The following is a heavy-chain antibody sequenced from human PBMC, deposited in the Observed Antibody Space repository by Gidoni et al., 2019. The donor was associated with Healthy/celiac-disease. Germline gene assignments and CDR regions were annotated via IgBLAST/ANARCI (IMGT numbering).Heavy chain of an antibody. CDR2: INPNSGGT. D-gene: IGHD6-6*01. V-gene: IGHV1-2*02. CDR1: GYTFTGYY. CDR3: ARTSIAARRGTYYFDY. Sequence: QVQLVQSGAEVKKPGASVKVFCKASGYTFTGYYMHWVRQAPGQGLEWRGWINPNSGGTNYAQKFQGRVTMTRDTSISTAYMELSRLRSDDTAVYYCARTSIAARRGTYYFDYWGQGTLVTVSS. J-gene: IGHJ4*02.